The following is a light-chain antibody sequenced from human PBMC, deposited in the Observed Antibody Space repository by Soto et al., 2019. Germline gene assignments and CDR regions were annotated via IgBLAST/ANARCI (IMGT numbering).Light chain of an antibody. V-gene: IGKV3-20*01. J-gene: IGKJ5*01. CDR2: GAS. Sequence: EIVLTQSPGTLSLSPGERATLSCRASQSVSSSYLAWYQQKPGQAPRLLIYGASSRATGIPDRFSGSGPGTDFTLTISRLEPEDFAVYYCQQYGSSSPLTFGQGTRLEIK. CDR1: QSVSSSY. CDR3: QQYGSSSPLT.